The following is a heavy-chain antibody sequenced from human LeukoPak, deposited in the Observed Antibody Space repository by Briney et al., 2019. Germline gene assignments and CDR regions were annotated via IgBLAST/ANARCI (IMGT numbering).Heavy chain of an antibody. Sequence: GGSLRLSCAAPGFTLSFYAMSWVRQAPGKGLEWVSAISGSGGSTYYADSVKGRFTISRDNSKNTLYLQMNSLRAEDTAVYYWAKGGDIVVVPTAIVASLFDYWGQGTLVTVSS. CDR3: AKGGDIVVVPTAIVASLFDY. J-gene: IGHJ4*02. V-gene: IGHV3-23*01. CDR2: ISGSGGST. D-gene: IGHD2-2*01. CDR1: GFTLSFYA.